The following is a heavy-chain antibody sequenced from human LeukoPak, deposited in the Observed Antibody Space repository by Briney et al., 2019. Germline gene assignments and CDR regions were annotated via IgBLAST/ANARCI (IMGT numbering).Heavy chain of an antibody. V-gene: IGHV3-48*02. CDR2: ISSSSSTI. J-gene: IGHJ6*02. Sequence: GGPLRLSCAASGFTFSSYSMNWVRQAPGKGLEWVSYISSSSSTIYYADSAKGRFTISRDNAKNSLYLQMNSLRDEDTAVYYCARPRGYYYYYGMDVWGQGTTVTVS. CDR3: ARPRGYYYYYGMDV. CDR1: GFTFSSYS.